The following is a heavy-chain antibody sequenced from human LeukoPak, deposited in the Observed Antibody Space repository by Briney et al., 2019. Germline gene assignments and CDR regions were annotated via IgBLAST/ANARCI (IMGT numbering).Heavy chain of an antibody. Sequence: PGGSLRLFCAASGFTFSSYEMNWVRHAPGKGLEWVSYISSSGSTIYYADSVKGRFTISRDNAKNSLYLQMNSLRAEDTAVYYCARDTRIKQLVGNDYWGQGTLVTVSS. CDR1: GFTFSSYE. D-gene: IGHD6-13*01. V-gene: IGHV3-48*03. CDR3: ARDTRIKQLVGNDY. CDR2: ISSSGSTI. J-gene: IGHJ4*02.